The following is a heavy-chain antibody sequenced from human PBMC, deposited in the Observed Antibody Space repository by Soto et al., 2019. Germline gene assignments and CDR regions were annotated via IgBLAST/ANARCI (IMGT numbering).Heavy chain of an antibody. CDR1: GFTFSSYG. CDR3: ATRTTVVPAATLGNYYYGMDV. J-gene: IGHJ6*02. D-gene: IGHD2-2*01. Sequence: QVQLVESGGGVVQPGRSLRLSCAASGFTFSSYGMHWVRQAPGKGLEWVAVIWYDGSNKYYADSVKGRFTISRDNSKNTLYLQMNSLRAEDTPVYYCATRTTVVPAATLGNYYYGMDVWGQGTTVTVSS. CDR2: IWYDGSNK. V-gene: IGHV3-33*01.